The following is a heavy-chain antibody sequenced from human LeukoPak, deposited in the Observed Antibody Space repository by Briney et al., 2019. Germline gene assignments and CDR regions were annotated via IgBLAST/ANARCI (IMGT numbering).Heavy chain of an antibody. V-gene: IGHV1-18*01. Sequence: ASVKVSCKASGYTFTSYGFSWVRQAPGEGLEWMGWISTYYGNTIYAQKLQDRVTMTTDTSTSTAYMELTSLRSDDTAVYYCARVYSTNYYGSGDRPFLFDYWGQGTVVTVSS. J-gene: IGHJ4*02. CDR3: ARVYSTNYYGSGDRPFLFDY. CDR2: ISTYYGNT. CDR1: GYTFTSYG. D-gene: IGHD3-10*01.